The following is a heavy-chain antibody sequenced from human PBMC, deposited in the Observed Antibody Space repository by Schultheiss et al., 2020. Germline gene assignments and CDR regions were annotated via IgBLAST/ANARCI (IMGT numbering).Heavy chain of an antibody. CDR1: GFTFSSYA. CDR2: ISGSGGST. J-gene: IGHJ3*02. V-gene: IGHV3-23*01. CDR3: ATPIAAAVDDAFDI. Sequence: GESLKISCAASGFTFSSYAMSWVRQAPGKGLEWVSAISGSGGSTYYADSVKGRFTISRDNSKNTLYLQMNSLRAEDTAVYYCATPIAAAVDDAFDIWGQGTMVTVSS. D-gene: IGHD6-13*01.